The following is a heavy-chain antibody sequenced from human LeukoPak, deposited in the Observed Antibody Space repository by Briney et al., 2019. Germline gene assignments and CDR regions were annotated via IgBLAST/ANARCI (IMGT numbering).Heavy chain of an antibody. J-gene: IGHJ4*02. D-gene: IGHD5-24*01. CDR2: ISVSGGDT. CDR3: ATRDAYKEAF. V-gene: IGHV3-23*01. Sequence: GGSLRLSCEASGCTFSNYAMSWVRQAPGKGLEWVSAISVSGGDTYFAEHVKGRVTISRDKSKNTPYLQMNSRRSDDPATYYCATRDAYKEAFWGQGTLVTVSS. CDR1: GCTFSNYA.